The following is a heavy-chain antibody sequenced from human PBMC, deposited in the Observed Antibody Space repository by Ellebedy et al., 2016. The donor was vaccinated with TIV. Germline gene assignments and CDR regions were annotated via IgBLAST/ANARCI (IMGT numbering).Heavy chain of an antibody. V-gene: IGHV3-21*01. CDR1: GFNLSSYS. J-gene: IGHJ2*01. CDR2: IKRTGSDI. Sequence: GGSLRLSCAASGFNLSSYSMNWVRQAPGKGLEWISIIKRTGSDIYYTDSVKGRFTISRDNAKNSLYLQMNSLRVEDTAVYYCARDWWHAVPMVFGDDWYFDLWGRGTLVTVSS. CDR3: ARDWWHAVPMVFGDDWYFDL. D-gene: IGHD2-8*01.